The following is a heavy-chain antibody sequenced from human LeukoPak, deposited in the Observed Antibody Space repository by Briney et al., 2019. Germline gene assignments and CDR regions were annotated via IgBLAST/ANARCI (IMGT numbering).Heavy chain of an antibody. Sequence: SETRSLTCAVYGGSSRGSSWSGFRNPPGKGLEGIGEINQSESTNYNPSLKSRVTISVDTSKNQFSLKLSSVTAADTAVYYCARGVPPLEDTMVRGVIISNSWFDPWGQGTLVTVSS. CDR2: INQSEST. V-gene: IGHV4-34*01. CDR1: GGSSRGSS. J-gene: IGHJ5*02. D-gene: IGHD3-10*01. CDR3: ARGVPPLEDTMVRGVIISNSWFDP.